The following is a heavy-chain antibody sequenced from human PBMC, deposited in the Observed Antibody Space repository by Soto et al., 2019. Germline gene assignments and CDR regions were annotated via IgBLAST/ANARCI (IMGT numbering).Heavy chain of an antibody. D-gene: IGHD6-13*01. Sequence: GSLRLSCAASGFTFSSYGMHWVRQAPGKGLEWVAVISYDGSNKYYADSVKGRFTISRDNSKNTLYLQMNSLRAEDTAVYYCAKSRYSSSWHDAFDIWGQGTMVTVSS. J-gene: IGHJ3*02. CDR3: AKSRYSSSWHDAFDI. CDR1: GFTFSSYG. CDR2: ISYDGSNK. V-gene: IGHV3-30*18.